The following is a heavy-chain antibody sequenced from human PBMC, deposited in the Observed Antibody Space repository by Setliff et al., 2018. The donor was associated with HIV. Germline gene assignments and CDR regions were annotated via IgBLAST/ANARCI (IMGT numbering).Heavy chain of an antibody. D-gene: IGHD3-3*01. CDR1: GFTFRSHW. CDR3: ARGAIFGVVTTYYYYYMDV. V-gene: IGHV3-74*01. Sequence: GGSLRLSCAGSGFTFRSHWMNWVRQVPGKGLVWVSRINSDGSFTNYADSVKGRFTISRDNAKNTLVLQMNSLRVEDSALYYCARGAIFGVVTTYYYYYMDVWGKGTTVTVSS. J-gene: IGHJ6*03. CDR2: INSDGSFT.